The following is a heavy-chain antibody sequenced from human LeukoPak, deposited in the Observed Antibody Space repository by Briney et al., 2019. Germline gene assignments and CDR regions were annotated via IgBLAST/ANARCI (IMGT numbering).Heavy chain of an antibody. CDR2: VYYNGIT. D-gene: IGHD1/OR15-1a*01. CDR3: ASQLGGTTFH. J-gene: IGHJ4*02. V-gene: IGHV4-59*01. CDR1: GVSINTYF. Sequence: SETLSLTCTVSGVSINTYFWSWIRQPPGKGLEWIGYVYYNGITNYNPSLKSRVSISLDTSKNQFSLRLSSVTAAETAVYYCASQLGGTTFHWGRGTLVTVSS.